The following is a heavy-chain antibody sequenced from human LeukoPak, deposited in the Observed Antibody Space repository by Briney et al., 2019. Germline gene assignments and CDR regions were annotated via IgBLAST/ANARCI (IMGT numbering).Heavy chain of an antibody. CDR3: ARDGGIVATIPHDY. CDR1: GFTFSSYW. Sequence: GGSLRLSCAASGFTFSSYWMSWVRQARGKGLEGVANIKQEGSEKYYVDSVKGRFTISRDNAKNSLYLQMNSLRAEDTAVYYCARDGGIVATIPHDYWGQGTLVTVSS. J-gene: IGHJ4*02. V-gene: IGHV3-7*01. D-gene: IGHD5-12*01. CDR2: IKQEGSEK.